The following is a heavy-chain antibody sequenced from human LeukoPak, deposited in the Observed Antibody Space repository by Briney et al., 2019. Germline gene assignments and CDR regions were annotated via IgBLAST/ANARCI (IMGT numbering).Heavy chain of an antibody. CDR1: GFTFSDYN. J-gene: IGHJ4*02. CDR2: ISRSGSTK. D-gene: IGHD2/OR15-2a*01. V-gene: IGHV3-11*04. CDR3: ARDIPNSSLHPLDY. Sequence: GGSLRLSCAASGFTFSDYNMRWIRQAPGKGLEWVSSISRSGSTKYYADSVKGRFTISRDNAKNSLYLQMNSLRAEDTAVYYCARDIPNSSLHPLDYWGQGTLVTVSS.